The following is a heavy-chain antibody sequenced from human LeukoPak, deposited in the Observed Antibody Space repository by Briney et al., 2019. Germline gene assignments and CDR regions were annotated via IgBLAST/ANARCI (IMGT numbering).Heavy chain of an antibody. D-gene: IGHD3-3*01. CDR2: INPSGGST. V-gene: IGHV1-46*01. CDR3: AREFGVVTYFDY. J-gene: IGHJ4*02. CDR1: GYTFTSYG. Sequence: ASAKVSCKASGYTFTSYGISWVRQAPGQGLEWMGIINPSGGSTSYAQKFQGRVTMTRDTSTSTVYMELSSLRSEDTAVYYCAREFGVVTYFDYWGQGTLVTVSS.